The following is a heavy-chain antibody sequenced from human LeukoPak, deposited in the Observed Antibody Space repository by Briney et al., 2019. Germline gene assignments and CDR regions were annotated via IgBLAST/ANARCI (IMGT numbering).Heavy chain of an antibody. J-gene: IGHJ4*02. Sequence: ASVKVSCKASGYTFTGYYMHWVRQAPGQGLEWMGIINPSGGSTSYAQKFQGRVTMTRDTSTSTVYMELSSLRSEDTAVYYCARSRGGVYYDILTGPYYFDYWGQGTLVTVSS. D-gene: IGHD3-9*01. CDR2: INPSGGST. CDR1: GYTFTGYY. CDR3: ARSRGGVYYDILTGPYYFDY. V-gene: IGHV1-46*01.